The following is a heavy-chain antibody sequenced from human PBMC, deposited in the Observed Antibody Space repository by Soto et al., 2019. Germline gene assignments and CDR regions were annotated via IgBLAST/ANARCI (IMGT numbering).Heavy chain of an antibody. D-gene: IGHD2-15*01. J-gene: IGHJ2*01. CDR2: ISGSGGST. CDR3: LKDARDGMRGIGSVSAFRVKRSPDL. V-gene: IGHV3-23*01. Sequence: GKGLEWVSAISGSGGSTYYVDSVKGRFTISRDNSKTTLYLQMNSLRDEDTAVYDFLKDARDGMRGIGSVSAFRVKRSPDL.